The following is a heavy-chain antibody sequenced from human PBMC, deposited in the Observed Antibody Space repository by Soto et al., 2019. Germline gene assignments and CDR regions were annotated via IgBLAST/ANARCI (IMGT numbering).Heavy chain of an antibody. CDR1: GYSFTSYW. Sequence: PGESLKISCKGSGYSFTSYWIGWVRQMPGKGLEWMGIIYPGDSDTRYSPSFQGQVTISADKSISTAYLQWSSLKASDTAMYYCARHAPHQTGYSSSSDYYYYYYMDVWGKGTTVTVSS. CDR2: IYPGDSDT. D-gene: IGHD6-6*01. V-gene: IGHV5-51*01. J-gene: IGHJ6*03. CDR3: ARHAPHQTGYSSSSDYYYYYYMDV.